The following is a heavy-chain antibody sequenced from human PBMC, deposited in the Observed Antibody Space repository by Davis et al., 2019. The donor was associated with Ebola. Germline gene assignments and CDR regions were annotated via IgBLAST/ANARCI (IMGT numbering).Heavy chain of an antibody. CDR1: GDSVPSGG. Sequence: HSQTLSLTCAISGDSVPSGGWNWIRQSPSRGLEWLGRTYYSSKWYKDYAVAVKSRITINPDTSKNQFSLQLNSVTPEDTALYYCARGWLRGGLDVWGEGTTVTVSS. J-gene: IGHJ6*04. D-gene: IGHD5-18*01. V-gene: IGHV6-1*01. CDR2: TYYSSKWYK. CDR3: ARGWLRGGLDV.